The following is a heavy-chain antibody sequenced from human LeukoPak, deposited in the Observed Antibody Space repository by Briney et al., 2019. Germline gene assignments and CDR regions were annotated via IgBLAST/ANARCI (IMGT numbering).Heavy chain of an antibody. J-gene: IGHJ1*01. D-gene: IGHD6-19*01. CDR1: GFTFSSYS. Sequence: PGGSLRLSCAASGFTFSSYSMNWVRQAPGKGLERVSYISSSSSTIYYADSVKGRFTISRDNAKNSLYLQMNSLRAEDTAVYYCAGEIAVAGGAEYFQHWGQGTLVTVSS. CDR2: ISSSSSTI. V-gene: IGHV3-48*01. CDR3: AGEIAVAGGAEYFQH.